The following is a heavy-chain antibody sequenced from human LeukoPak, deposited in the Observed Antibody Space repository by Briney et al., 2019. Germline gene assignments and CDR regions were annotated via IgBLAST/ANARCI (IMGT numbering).Heavy chain of an antibody. J-gene: IGHJ4*02. CDR3: ARRRRLGPSLDC. Sequence: SETLSLTCTVSGGSINSSFYWDWIRQPPGKGLEWIGSVYYSGTTYYNTSFKSRITISVDTSKTVLSLKLTSVTAADTAVYFCARRRRLGPSLDCWGQGALVAVSS. D-gene: IGHD1-26*01. CDR2: VYYSGTT. CDR1: GGSINSSFY. V-gene: IGHV4-39*01.